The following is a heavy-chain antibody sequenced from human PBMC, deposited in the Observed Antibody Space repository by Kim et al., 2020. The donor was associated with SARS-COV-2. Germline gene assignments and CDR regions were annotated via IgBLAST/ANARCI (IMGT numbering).Heavy chain of an antibody. CDR3: ANGRSSSGWGRIDY. CDR1: GFTFDDYA. J-gene: IGHJ4*02. Sequence: GGSLRLSCAASGFTFDDYAMHWVRQAPGKGLEWVSGTSWNSGSIGYAVSVKGRFTISRDNAKNSLYLQMNSLRAEDTALYYCANGRSSSGWGRIDYWGQGTLVTVSS. CDR2: TSWNSGSI. D-gene: IGHD6-19*01. V-gene: IGHV3-9*01.